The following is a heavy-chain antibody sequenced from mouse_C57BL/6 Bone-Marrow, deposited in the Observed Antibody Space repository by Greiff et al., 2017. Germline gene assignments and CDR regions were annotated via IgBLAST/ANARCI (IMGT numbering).Heavy chain of an antibody. CDR2: IYPRSGNT. V-gene: IGHV1-81*01. J-gene: IGHJ3*01. D-gene: IGHD1-1*01. Sequence: LQESGAELARPGASVKLSCKASGYTFTSYGISWVKQRTGQGLEWIGEIYPRSGNTYYNEKFKGKATLTADKSSSTAYMELRSLTSEDSAVYFCAIYYYGSSLAWFAYWGQGTLVTVSA. CDR1: GYTFTSYG. CDR3: AIYYYGSSLAWFAY.